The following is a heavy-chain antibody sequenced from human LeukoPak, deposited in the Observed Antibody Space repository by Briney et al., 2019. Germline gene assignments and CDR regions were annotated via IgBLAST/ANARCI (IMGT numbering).Heavy chain of an antibody. D-gene: IGHD6-19*01. J-gene: IGHJ3*01. CDR2: ISSSGDST. CDR1: GFTFSIYA. CDR3: AKVKGAWYTDAFDV. V-gene: IGHV3-23*01. Sequence: GGSLRLSCAASGFTFSIYAMSWVRQAPGKGLEWVSGISSSGDSTYYTDSVKGRFTISRDNSKNTLYLQMNSLRAEDTAVYYCAKVKGAWYTDAFDVWGQGTMVTVSS.